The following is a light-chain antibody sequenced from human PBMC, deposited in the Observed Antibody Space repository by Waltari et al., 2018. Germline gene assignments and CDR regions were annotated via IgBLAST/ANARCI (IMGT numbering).Light chain of an antibody. CDR1: SLSRFL. Sequence: SSELTQDPAMSVAPGQTVTLPCHGGSLSRFLASWYQQRPGQAPFLVVYGDNNRPSGIPDRFSGSTSGGTAFLTITGAQADDEAVYFCHSRDTTSTRVFGGGTRLTV. J-gene: IGLJ2*01. CDR2: GDN. CDR3: HSRDTTSTRV. V-gene: IGLV3-19*01.